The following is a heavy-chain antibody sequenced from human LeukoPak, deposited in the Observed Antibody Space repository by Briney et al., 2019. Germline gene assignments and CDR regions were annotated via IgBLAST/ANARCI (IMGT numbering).Heavy chain of an antibody. V-gene: IGHV1-69*04. D-gene: IGHD3-3*02. Sequence: GASVTVSCKASGYTFTGYYMHWVRQAPGQGLEWMGRIIPILGIANYAQKFQGRVTITADKSTSTAYMELSSLRSEDTAVYYCARGLVPSGNIFGCMDVWGQGTTVTVSS. CDR2: IIPILGIA. CDR1: GYTFTGYY. J-gene: IGHJ6*02. CDR3: ARGLVPSGNIFGCMDV.